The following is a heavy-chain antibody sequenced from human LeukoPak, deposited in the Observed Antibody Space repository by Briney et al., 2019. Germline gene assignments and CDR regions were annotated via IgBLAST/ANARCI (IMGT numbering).Heavy chain of an antibody. CDR2: IYWDDDK. Sequence: ASGPTQVKPTHTLTLTCTFSGFSLSTSGVGVGWIRQPPGKALEWLALIYWDDDKRYSPSLKSRLTITKDTSKNQVVLTMTNMDPVDTATYYCAHSRGHDFWIGYPRTLFDYWGQGTLVTVSS. CDR3: AHSRGHDFWIGYPRTLFDY. CDR1: GFSLSTSGVG. D-gene: IGHD3-3*01. V-gene: IGHV2-5*02. J-gene: IGHJ4*02.